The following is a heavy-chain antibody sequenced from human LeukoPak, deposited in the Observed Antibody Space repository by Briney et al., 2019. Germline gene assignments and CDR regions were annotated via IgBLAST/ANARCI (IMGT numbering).Heavy chain of an antibody. CDR2: INPNSGGT. D-gene: IGHD1-1*01. J-gene: IGHJ4*02. CDR3: ARDRTGTSLSAESIFDY. Sequence: ASVKVSCKASGYTFTGYYMHWVRQAPGQGLEWMGWINPNSGGTNYAQKFRGRVTMTRDTSISTAYMELSRLRSDDTAVYYCARDRTGTSLSAESIFDYWGQGTLVTVSS. CDR1: GYTFTGYY. V-gene: IGHV1-2*02.